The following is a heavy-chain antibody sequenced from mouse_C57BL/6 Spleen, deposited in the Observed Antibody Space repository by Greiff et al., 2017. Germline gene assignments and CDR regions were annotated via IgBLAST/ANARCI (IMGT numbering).Heavy chain of an antibody. V-gene: IGHV5-9-1*02. CDR1: GFTFSSYA. D-gene: IGHD2-3*01. CDR2: ISRGGDYT. J-gene: IGHJ4*01. CDR3: TRDDGYPMDY. Sequence: EVMLLQSGEGLVKPGGSLKLSCAASGFTFSSYAMSWVRQTPEQRLEWVAYISRGGDYTYYADTVKGRFTISRDNARNTLYLQMSSLKSEDTAMYYCTRDDGYPMDYWGQGTSVTVSS.